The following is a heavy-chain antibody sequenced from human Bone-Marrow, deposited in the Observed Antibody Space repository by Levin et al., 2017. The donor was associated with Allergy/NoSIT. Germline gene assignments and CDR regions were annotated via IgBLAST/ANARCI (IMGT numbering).Heavy chain of an antibody. J-gene: IGHJ5*02. CDR2: IKPDGSEK. D-gene: IGHD6-19*01. CDR1: GFTFSSCW. Sequence: GGSLRLSCEASGFTFSSCWMSWVRQAPGKGLEWVANIKPDGSEKYYVDSVKGRFTISRDNAKNSLYLQMNYLGTDDTAVYYCARDTTLAGGAWGQGTLVTVS. CDR3: ARDTTLAGGA. V-gene: IGHV3-7*03.